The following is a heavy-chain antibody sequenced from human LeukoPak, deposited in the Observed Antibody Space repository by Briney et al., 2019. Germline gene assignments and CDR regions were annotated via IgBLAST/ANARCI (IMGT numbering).Heavy chain of an antibody. CDR3: ATLRFLEWLLVDAFDI. CDR2: IYYSGST. Sequence: ASETLSLTCTVSGGSISSSSYYWGWIRQPPGKGLEWIGSIYYSGSTYYNPSLKSRVTISVDTSKNQFSLKLSSVTAADTAVYYCATLRFLEWLLVDAFDIWGQGTMVTVSS. CDR1: GGSISSSSYY. J-gene: IGHJ3*02. V-gene: IGHV4-39*01. D-gene: IGHD3-3*01.